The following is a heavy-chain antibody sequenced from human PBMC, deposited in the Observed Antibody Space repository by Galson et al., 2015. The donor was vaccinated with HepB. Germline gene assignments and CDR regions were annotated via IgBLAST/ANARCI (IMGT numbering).Heavy chain of an antibody. Sequence: SLRLSCAASGFTVSRNYMNWVRQAPGKGLEWVSTINSGGDTYYADSVKGRFTISRDSSKNTVYLQMNSLRAEDTAMYYCARGYSKSWYSGLGYWGQGTLVTVSS. CDR3: ARGYSKSWYSGLGY. J-gene: IGHJ4*02. CDR2: INSGGDT. D-gene: IGHD5-12*01. V-gene: IGHV3-53*01. CDR1: GFTVSRNY.